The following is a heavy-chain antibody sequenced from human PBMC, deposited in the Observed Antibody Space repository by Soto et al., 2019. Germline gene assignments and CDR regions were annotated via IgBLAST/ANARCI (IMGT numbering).Heavy chain of an antibody. J-gene: IGHJ4*02. CDR2: ISWNSGSI. CDR1: GFTFDDYA. D-gene: IGHD4-17*01. Sequence: GGSLRLSCAASGFTFDDYAMHWVRQAPGKGLEWVSGISWNSGSIGYADSVKGRFTISRDNAKNSLYLQMNSLRAEDTALYYCAKVPSLYMTTVTQFDYWGQGTLVTVSS. V-gene: IGHV3-9*01. CDR3: AKVPSLYMTTVTQFDY.